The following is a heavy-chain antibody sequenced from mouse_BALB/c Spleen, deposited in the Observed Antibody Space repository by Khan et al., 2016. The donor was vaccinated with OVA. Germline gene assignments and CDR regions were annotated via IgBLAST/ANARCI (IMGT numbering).Heavy chain of an antibody. CDR2: ISSGSSTI. V-gene: IGHV5-17*02. CDR1: GFTFSSFG. CDR3: ARDSHMDY. Sequence: EVELVESGGGLVQPGGSRKLSCAASGFTFSSFGMHWVRQAPEKGLEWVAYISSGSSTIFYADTVKGRFTISRDNPKKPLFLQMTSLRSEDTAMYYCARDSHMDYWGQGTSVTVSS. J-gene: IGHJ4*01.